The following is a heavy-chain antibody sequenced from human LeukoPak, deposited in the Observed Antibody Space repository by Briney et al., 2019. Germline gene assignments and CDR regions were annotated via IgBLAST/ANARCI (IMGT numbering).Heavy chain of an antibody. J-gene: IGHJ4*02. Sequence: ASVKVSCKSSGGSFSTYAVNWVRQAPGQGLEWMGRLIPVLGMSHYAPGFQGRVTLTADRSANTAYMELDRLTSDDTAVYFCARDRGGGFDLAFFDHWGQGTLVTVSS. V-gene: IGHV1-69*04. CDR2: LIPVLGMS. CDR1: GGSFSTYA. CDR3: ARDRGGGFDLAFFDH. D-gene: IGHD5-12*01.